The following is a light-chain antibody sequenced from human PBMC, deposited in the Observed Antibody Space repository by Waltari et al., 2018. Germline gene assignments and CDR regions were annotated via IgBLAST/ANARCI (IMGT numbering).Light chain of an antibody. CDR2: WAS. CDR1: QSVFHGSNNENS. CDR3: QQYYSTPFT. Sequence: DIVMTKSPDSLGVSPGARAIINCKSSQSVFHGSNNENSLTWYQEKPGPPPKLLIYWASTRESGVPDRFSGSGSGTDFTLTINSLQTEDVAVYYCQQYYSTPFTFGPGTKVDIK. J-gene: IGKJ3*01. V-gene: IGKV4-1*01.